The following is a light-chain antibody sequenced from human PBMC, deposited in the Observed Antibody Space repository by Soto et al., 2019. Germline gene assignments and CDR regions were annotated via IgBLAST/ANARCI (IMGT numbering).Light chain of an antibody. V-gene: IGKV1-39*01. Sequence: DIQITQSPSTLSGSVVDRVTITCRASQSISSYLNWYQQKPGKAPKVLIYAASSLQSGIPSRFSGSGSGTDFTLTISSLQPEDFATYYCQQSYSIPWTFGQGTKVDIK. J-gene: IGKJ1*01. CDR3: QQSYSIPWT. CDR1: QSISSY. CDR2: AAS.